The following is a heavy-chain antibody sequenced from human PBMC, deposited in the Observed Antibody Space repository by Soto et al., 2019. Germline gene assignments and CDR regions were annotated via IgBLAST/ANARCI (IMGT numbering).Heavy chain of an antibody. Sequence: SETLSLTCAVYGGSFSGYYWSWNRQPPGKGLEWIGEINHSGSTNYNPSLKSRVTISVDTSKNQFSLKLSSVTAADTAVYYCARGYYYGSGSPLFYWGQGTLVTVS. CDR1: GGSFSGYY. J-gene: IGHJ4*02. V-gene: IGHV4-34*01. CDR2: INHSGST. D-gene: IGHD3-10*01. CDR3: ARGYYYGSGSPLFY.